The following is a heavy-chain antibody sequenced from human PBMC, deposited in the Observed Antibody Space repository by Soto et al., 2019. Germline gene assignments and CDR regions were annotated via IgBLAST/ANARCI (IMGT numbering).Heavy chain of an antibody. J-gene: IGHJ4*02. CDR3: AGGPPHHY. CDR2: IYHSGNT. CDR1: GGSIGSGGYS. V-gene: IGHV4-30-2*01. Sequence: QLQLQESGSGLVKPSQTLSLTCAVSGGSIGSGGYSWSWIRQPPGKGLEWIGYIYHSGNTYYNPALKSRSTISVDRSKNQFSLTLSSVTGAGTAVYYCAGGPPHHYWGQGTLVTVSS.